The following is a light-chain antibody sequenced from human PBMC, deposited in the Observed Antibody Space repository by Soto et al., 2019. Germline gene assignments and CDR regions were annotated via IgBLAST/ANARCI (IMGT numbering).Light chain of an antibody. V-gene: IGLV2-8*01. CDR3: SSFASSNTWV. J-gene: IGLJ3*02. CDR2: EVT. CDR1: SSDVGAYNY. Sequence: QSALTQPPSASGSPGQSVTISCTGTSSDVGAYNYVSWYQQHAGKAPKLVIYEVTKRPSGVPDRLSGSKSANTASLTVSGLQAEDEADYYCSSFASSNTWVFGGGTK.